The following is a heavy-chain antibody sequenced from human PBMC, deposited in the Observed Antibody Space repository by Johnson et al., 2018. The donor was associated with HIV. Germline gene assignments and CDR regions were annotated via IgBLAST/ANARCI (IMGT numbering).Heavy chain of an antibody. J-gene: IGHJ3*02. Sequence: QVQLVESGGGVVQPGGSLRLSCAASGFTFSSYGMHWVRQAPGKGLEWVSVIYSGGNTYYADSVKGRFTISRDNSKNTLYLQMNSLRAEDTAVYYCARYEGNYVAFDIWGQGTMVTVSS. CDR2: IYSGGNT. CDR3: ARYEGNYVAFDI. V-gene: IGHV3-NL1*01. D-gene: IGHD1-7*01. CDR1: GFTFSSYG.